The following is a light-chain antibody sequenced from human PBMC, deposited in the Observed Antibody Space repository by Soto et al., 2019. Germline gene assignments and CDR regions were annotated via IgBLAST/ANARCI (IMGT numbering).Light chain of an antibody. CDR1: QSISSW. CDR3: QQYNSYPYT. V-gene: IGKV1-5*03. Sequence: DIQMTQSPSTLYASVGDRVTITCRASQSISSWLAWYQQKPGKAPKLLIYKASSLESGVPSRFSGSGSGTEFTLTISSLQPDDFATYYCQQYNSYPYTVGQGTKLEIK. J-gene: IGKJ2*01. CDR2: KAS.